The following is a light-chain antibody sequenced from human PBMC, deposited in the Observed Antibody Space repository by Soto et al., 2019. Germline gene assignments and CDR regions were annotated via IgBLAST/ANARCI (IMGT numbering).Light chain of an antibody. CDR2: DDS. CDR3: QVWYSSSDHVV. V-gene: IGLV3-21*02. Sequence: SYELTQPPSVSVAPGQTARITCGGNNIGSKSVLWYQQKPGQAPVLVVYDDSDRPSGIPERFSGSNSGNTATLTISRVEAGDEADYYCQVWYSSSDHVVFGGGTKVTVL. CDR1: NIGSKS. J-gene: IGLJ2*01.